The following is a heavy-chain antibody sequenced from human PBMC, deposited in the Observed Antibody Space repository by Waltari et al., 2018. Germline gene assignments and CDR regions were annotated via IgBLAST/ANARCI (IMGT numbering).Heavy chain of an antibody. Sequence: QVQLVQSGAEVKKPGATVKVSCKASGYTFPSYYMHWVRQAPGQGLEWMGIINPSGGSTSYAQKFQGRVTMTRDTSTSTVYMELSSLRSEDTAVYYCAIGLVAGTGDYWGQGTLVTVSS. CDR1: GYTFPSYY. CDR3: AIGLVAGTGDY. CDR2: INPSGGST. J-gene: IGHJ4*02. V-gene: IGHV1-46*01. D-gene: IGHD6-19*01.